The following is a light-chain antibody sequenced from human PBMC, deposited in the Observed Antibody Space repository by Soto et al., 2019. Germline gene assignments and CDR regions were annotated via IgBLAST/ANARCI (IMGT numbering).Light chain of an antibody. V-gene: IGKV1-6*01. CDR3: LQDYIYPYT. J-gene: IGKJ2*01. CDR2: GTS. Sequence: AIQMTQSPSSLSVSVGDRVTITCRASHDISNDLGWYQQKPGKAPKLLIYGTSNLQSGIPSRFSGSGSGTDFTLTISSLQPEDFAIYYCLQDYIYPYTSGQGTKLEIK. CDR1: HDISND.